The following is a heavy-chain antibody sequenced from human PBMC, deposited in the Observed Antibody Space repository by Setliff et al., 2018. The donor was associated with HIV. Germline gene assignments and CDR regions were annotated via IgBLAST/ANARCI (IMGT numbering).Heavy chain of an antibody. D-gene: IGHD5-18*01. CDR1: GGSISSYY. Sequence: PSETLSLTCTVSGGSISSYYWSWIRQPAGEGLEWIGRLYASGRTNYNPSLKSRVTLSVDTSKNQFSLKVTSVTAADTAVYYCAREIQFSATTYYYYYMDDWGRGTTVTVSS. CDR2: LYASGRT. V-gene: IGHV4-4*07. CDR3: AREIQFSATTYYYYYMDD. J-gene: IGHJ6*03.